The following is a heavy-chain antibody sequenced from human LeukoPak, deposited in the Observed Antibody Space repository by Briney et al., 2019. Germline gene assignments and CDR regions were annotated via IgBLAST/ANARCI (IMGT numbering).Heavy chain of an antibody. CDR3: ARHYGP. J-gene: IGHJ5*02. D-gene: IGHD3-10*01. CDR2: IYDSGST. Sequence: KSSETLSLTCTVSGGSISSYHWSWFRQPPGKGLEWIGSIYDSGSTYYNPSLKSRVTISVDTSKNQFSLKLNSVTAADTAVYYCARHYGPWGQGTLVTVSS. CDR1: GGSISSYH. V-gene: IGHV4-39*01.